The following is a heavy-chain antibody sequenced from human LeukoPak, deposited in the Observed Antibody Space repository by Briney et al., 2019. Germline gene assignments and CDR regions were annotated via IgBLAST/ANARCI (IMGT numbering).Heavy chain of an antibody. V-gene: IGHV4-39*01. D-gene: IGHD3-10*01. CDR1: GGSIGSTSYY. J-gene: IGHJ6*03. Sequence: SETLSLTCSVPGGSIGSTSYYWGWIRQPPGKGLEWIGNIYYSGSTYFNPSLKSRVTISVDTSKNQFSLKLSAVAAADTAVYYCASVRRGFGESSKYYSYYYMDVWGIGTTVTISS. CDR2: IYYSGST. CDR3: ASVRRGFGESSKYYSYYYMDV.